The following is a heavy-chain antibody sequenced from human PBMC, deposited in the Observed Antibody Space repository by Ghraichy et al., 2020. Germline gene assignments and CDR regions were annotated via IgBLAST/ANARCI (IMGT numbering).Heavy chain of an antibody. CDR1: GFTFSSYS. V-gene: IGHV3-48*02. D-gene: IGHD3-3*01. CDR3: ARGAFLLRFLEWLPYFDY. CDR2: ISSSSSTI. J-gene: IGHJ4*02. Sequence: LSLTCAASGFTFSSYSMNWVRQASGKGLEWVSYISSSSSTIYYADSVKGRFTISRDNAKNSLYLQMNSLRDEDTAVYYCARGAFLLRFLEWLPYFDYWGQGTLVTVSS.